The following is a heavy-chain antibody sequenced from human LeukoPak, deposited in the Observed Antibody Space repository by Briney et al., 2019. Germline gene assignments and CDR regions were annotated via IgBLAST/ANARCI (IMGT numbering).Heavy chain of an antibody. Sequence: SETLSLTCTVSGGSISSYYWSWIRQPPGKGLEWIGYIYYSGSTNYNPSLKSRVTISVDTSKNPFSLKLSSVTAADTAVYYCARGGVYDYVWGSYRNNWFDPWGQGTLVTVSS. D-gene: IGHD3-16*02. V-gene: IGHV4-59*01. J-gene: IGHJ5*02. CDR3: ARGGVYDYVWGSYRNNWFDP. CDR1: GGSISSYY. CDR2: IYYSGST.